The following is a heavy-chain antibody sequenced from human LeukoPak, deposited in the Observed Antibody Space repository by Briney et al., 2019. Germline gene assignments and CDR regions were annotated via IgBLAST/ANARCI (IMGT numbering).Heavy chain of an antibody. CDR3: ARHGGYSSGWYPKALDY. J-gene: IGHJ4*02. V-gene: IGHV4-59*08. CDR2: IYYSGST. D-gene: IGHD6-19*01. Sequence: SETLSLTCTVSGGSISSYYWSWIRQPPGKGLEWIGCIYYSGSTNYNPSLKSRVTISVDTSKNQFSLKLSSVTAADTAVYYCARHGGYSSGWYPKALDYWGQGTLVTVSS. CDR1: GGSISSYY.